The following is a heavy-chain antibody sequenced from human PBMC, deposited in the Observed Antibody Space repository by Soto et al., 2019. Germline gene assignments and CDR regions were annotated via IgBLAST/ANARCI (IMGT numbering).Heavy chain of an antibody. V-gene: IGHV1-69*13. CDR2: IIPIFGTA. D-gene: IGHD3-16*02. CDR3: ARPGERESSQYYGMDV. Sequence: SVKVSCKASGGTFSSYAISWVRQAPGQGLEWMGGIIPIFGTANYAQKFQGRVTITADESTSTAYMELSSLRSEDTAVYYCARPGERESSQYYGMDVWGQGTTVTVSS. CDR1: GGTFSSYA. J-gene: IGHJ6*02.